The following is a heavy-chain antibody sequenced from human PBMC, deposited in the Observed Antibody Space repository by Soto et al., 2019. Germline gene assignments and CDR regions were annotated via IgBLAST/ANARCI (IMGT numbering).Heavy chain of an antibody. J-gene: IGHJ6*02. D-gene: IGHD2-21*01. Sequence: GASVKVSCKASGYTFTSYYMHWVRQAPGQGLEWMGRINPSSGATLYAQKFQGRLTLTTDTSTSTVYMDLNSLKSEDSAVYYCASRVLCDMDVWGQGTTVTVSS. CDR1: GYTFTSYY. V-gene: IGHV1-46*01. CDR2: INPSSGAT. CDR3: ASRVLCDMDV.